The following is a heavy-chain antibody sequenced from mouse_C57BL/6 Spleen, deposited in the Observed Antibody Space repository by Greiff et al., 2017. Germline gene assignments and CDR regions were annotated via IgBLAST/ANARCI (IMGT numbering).Heavy chain of an antibody. V-gene: IGHV5-4*03. CDR1: GFTFSSYA. J-gene: IGHJ2*01. CDR3: ARSTMITTYYFDY. Sequence: EVKLVESGGGLVKPGGSLKLSCAASGFTFSSYAMSWVRQTPEKRLEWVATISDGGSYTYSPDNVKGRFPISRANAKNNLYLQMSHLKSEDTAMYYCARSTMITTYYFDYWGQGTTLTVAS. D-gene: IGHD2-4*01. CDR2: ISDGGSYT.